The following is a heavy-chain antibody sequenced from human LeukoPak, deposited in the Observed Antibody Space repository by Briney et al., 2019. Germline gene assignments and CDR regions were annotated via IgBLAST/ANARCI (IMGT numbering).Heavy chain of an antibody. V-gene: IGHV4-31*03. Sequence: PSQTLSLTCTVSGGSISSGGYYWSWIRQHPGKGLEWLGYIYYSGSTYYNPSLKSRVTISVDTSKNQFCLKLSSVTAADTAVYYCARGVPSTMVRGVIGFDPWGQGTLVTVSS. CDR1: GGSISSGGYY. CDR3: ARGVPSTMVRGVIGFDP. CDR2: IYYSGST. D-gene: IGHD3-10*01. J-gene: IGHJ5*02.